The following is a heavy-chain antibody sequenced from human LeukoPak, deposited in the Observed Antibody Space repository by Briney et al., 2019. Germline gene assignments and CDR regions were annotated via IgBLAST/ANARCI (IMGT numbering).Heavy chain of an antibody. J-gene: IGHJ5*02. V-gene: IGHV1-8*01. CDR2: MNPKSGNA. CDR3: ARGGLDYSNYVWFDP. D-gene: IGHD4-11*01. Sequence: ASVKVSCKASGYTLISHDINWVRQSPGQGLEWVGWMNPKSGNAGSAQKFRGRVSMTSDTSANTAYLEVRSLRSEDTAVYYCARGGLDYSNYVWFDPWGQGTLVTVSS. CDR1: GYTLISHD.